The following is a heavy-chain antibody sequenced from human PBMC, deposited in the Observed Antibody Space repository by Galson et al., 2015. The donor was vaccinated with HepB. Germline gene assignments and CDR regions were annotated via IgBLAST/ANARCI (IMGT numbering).Heavy chain of an antibody. CDR2: ISSSSSTI. V-gene: IGHV3-48*01. D-gene: IGHD3-10*01. J-gene: IGHJ4*02. CDR1: GFTFSSYS. Sequence: SLRLSCAASGFTFSSYSMNWVRQAPGKGLEWVSYISSSSSTIYYADSVKGRFTISRDNAKNSLYLRMNSLRAEDTAVYYCARTIKLYYYGSGSYYPDYWGQGTLVTVSS. CDR3: ARTIKLYYYGSGSYYPDY.